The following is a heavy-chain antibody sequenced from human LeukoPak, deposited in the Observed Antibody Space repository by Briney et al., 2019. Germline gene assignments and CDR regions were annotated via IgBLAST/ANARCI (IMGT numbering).Heavy chain of an antibody. V-gene: IGHV1-2*02. Sequence: ASVTVSCTASGYSFTVYYLHWVRQAPGQGLEWMGWIHPKSGGTSYEQSFQGRVIMTSDTSISTAYMEVRRLTSDDTAVYYCARGTILEPFDIWGQGTMVTVSS. J-gene: IGHJ3*02. CDR3: ARGTILEPFDI. CDR2: IHPKSGGT. D-gene: IGHD3-3*01. CDR1: GYSFTVYY.